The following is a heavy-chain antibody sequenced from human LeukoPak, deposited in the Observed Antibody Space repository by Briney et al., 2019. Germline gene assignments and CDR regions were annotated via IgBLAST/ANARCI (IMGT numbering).Heavy chain of an antibody. D-gene: IGHD3-9*01. Sequence: PGGSLRLSCAASGFTFSSYWMSWVRQAPGKGLGWVANIKQDGSEKYYVDSVKGRFTISRDNAKNSLYLQMNSLRAEDTAVYYCARGYYDILTGNTFDFGGQGTLVTVSS. CDR2: IKQDGSEK. J-gene: IGHJ4*02. V-gene: IGHV3-7*03. CDR1: GFTFSSYW. CDR3: ARGYYDILTGNTFDF.